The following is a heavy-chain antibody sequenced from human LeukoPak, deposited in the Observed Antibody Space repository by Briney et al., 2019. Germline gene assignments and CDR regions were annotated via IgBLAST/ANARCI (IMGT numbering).Heavy chain of an antibody. CDR3: ARSAWFDP. J-gene: IGHJ5*02. CDR2: IKNDGSST. V-gene: IGHV3-74*01. Sequence: GGSLRLSCAASGFTLGGYWMHWLRQAPGKGLVWVSRIKNDGSSTTYADSVKGRFTISRDNAKNTLYLQMNSLRAEDTAVYYCARSAWFDPWGQGTLVTVSS. CDR1: GFTLGGYW.